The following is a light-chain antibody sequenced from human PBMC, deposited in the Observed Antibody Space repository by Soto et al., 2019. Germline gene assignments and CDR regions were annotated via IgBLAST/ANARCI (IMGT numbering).Light chain of an antibody. Sequence: QSVLTQSPSASASLGASVKLTCTLSSGHSSYAIAWHQQQPEKGPRYLIKLNSDGSHSKGDGIPDRFSGSSSGAERYLTISSLQSEDEADYYCQTWGTGIHVFGSGTQLTVL. CDR2: LNSDGSH. CDR1: SGHSSYA. J-gene: IGLJ6*01. V-gene: IGLV4-69*01. CDR3: QTWGTGIHV.